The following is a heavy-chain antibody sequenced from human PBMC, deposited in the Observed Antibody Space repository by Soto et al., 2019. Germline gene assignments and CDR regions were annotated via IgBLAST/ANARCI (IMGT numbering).Heavy chain of an antibody. CDR2: INPSGGST. J-gene: IGHJ5*02. CDR3: ERDSGYYHSSRYWFDP. Sequence: ASVKVSCKASGYTFTSYYMHWVRQAPGQGLEWMGIINPSGGSTSYAQKFQGRVTMTRDTSTSTVYMELSSLRSEDTAVYYCERDSGYYHSSRYWFDPWGQGTLVTVSS. D-gene: IGHD3-22*01. V-gene: IGHV1-46*01. CDR1: GYTFTSYY.